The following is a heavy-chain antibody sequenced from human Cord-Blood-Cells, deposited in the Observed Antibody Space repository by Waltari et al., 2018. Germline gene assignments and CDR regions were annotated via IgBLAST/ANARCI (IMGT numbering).Heavy chain of an antibody. CDR3: APIAAAEAFDI. Sequence: QVQLQQWGAGLLKPSETLSLTCAVYGGSFSGYYWSWIRQPPGKGLQWNGEINHSGSTNYNPSLKSRVTISVDTSKNQFSLKLSSVTAADTAVYYCAPIAAAEAFDIWGQGTMVTVSS. D-gene: IGHD6-13*01. CDR2: INHSGST. J-gene: IGHJ3*02. V-gene: IGHV4-34*01. CDR1: GGSFSGYY.